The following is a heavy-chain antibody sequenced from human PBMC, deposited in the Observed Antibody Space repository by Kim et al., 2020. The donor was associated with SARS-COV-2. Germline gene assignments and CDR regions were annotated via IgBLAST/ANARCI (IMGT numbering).Heavy chain of an antibody. J-gene: IGHJ3*02. CDR1: GFTFSSVS. Sequence: GGSLRLSCGASGFTFSSVSFNWIRQAPGKGLEWISYITIGGDGTQYADSVRGRFTISRDNVHNLIYLQMNSLRHEDTAIYYCARDKAYAFDIWGHGTMVTVSS. V-gene: IGHV3-48*02. CDR3: ARDKAYAFDI. CDR2: ITIGGDGT.